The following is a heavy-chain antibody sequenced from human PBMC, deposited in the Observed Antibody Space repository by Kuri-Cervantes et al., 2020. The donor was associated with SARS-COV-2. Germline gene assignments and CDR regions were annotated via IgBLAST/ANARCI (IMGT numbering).Heavy chain of an antibody. Sequence: GESLKISCAASGFTVSSNYMSWVRQAPGKGLEWVSVIYSGGSTYYADSVKGRFTISRDNSKNTLYLQMNSLRAEDTAAYYCAREVRTVGYYYYMDVWGKGTTVTVSS. CDR2: IYSGGST. J-gene: IGHJ6*03. CDR3: AREVRTVGYYYYMDV. V-gene: IGHV3-53*01. D-gene: IGHD4-23*01. CDR1: GFTVSSNY.